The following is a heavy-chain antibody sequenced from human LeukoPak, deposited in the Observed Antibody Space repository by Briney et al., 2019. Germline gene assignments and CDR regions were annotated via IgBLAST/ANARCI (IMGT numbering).Heavy chain of an antibody. CDR3: ARGPSGYHNT. V-gene: IGHV3-66*01. CDR2: YSGGST. D-gene: IGHD5-12*01. Sequence: PGGSLRLSCAASEFSVGSNYMTWVRQAPGKGLEWVSLYSGGSTYYADSAKGRFTISRDNSKNTPYLQMNSLRAEDTAVYYCARGPSGYHNTGGQGTLVTVSS. CDR1: EFSVGSNY. J-gene: IGHJ4*02.